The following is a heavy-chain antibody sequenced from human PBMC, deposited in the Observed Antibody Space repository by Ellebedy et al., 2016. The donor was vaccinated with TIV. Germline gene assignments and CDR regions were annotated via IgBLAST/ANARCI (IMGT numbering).Heavy chain of an antibody. V-gene: IGHV1-18*01. D-gene: IGHD5-24*01. CDR3: ARLDGYKLDS. CDR2: ISGYNGDT. J-gene: IGHJ4*02. Sequence: AASVKVSCKASGYSFTNFGFSWVRQAPGQGLEWMGWISGYNGDTNYAQSLQGRLTLTTDTSTSTAYMERRSLTSDDTAFYYCARLDGYKLDSWGQGTLVSVST. CDR1: GYSFTNFG.